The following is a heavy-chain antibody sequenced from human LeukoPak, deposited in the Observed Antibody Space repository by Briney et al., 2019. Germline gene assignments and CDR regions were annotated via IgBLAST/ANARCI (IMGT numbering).Heavy chain of an antibody. CDR1: GGSISSSSYY. CDR3: ASEPLGNLDY. CDR2: IYYRGSA. J-gene: IGHJ4*02. V-gene: IGHV4-39*01. D-gene: IGHD7-27*01. Sequence: SQTLSLIXTVSGGSISSSSYYWGWIRQPPGKGLEWIGSIYYRGSAYYNPSLKSRATISVDTSKNQLSLRLSSVTAADTAVYYCASEPLGNLDYWGQGTLVTVSS.